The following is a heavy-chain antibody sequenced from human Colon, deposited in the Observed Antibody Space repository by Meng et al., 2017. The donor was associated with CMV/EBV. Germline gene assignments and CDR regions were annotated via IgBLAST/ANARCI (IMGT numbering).Heavy chain of an antibody. Sequence: QVQRGQSGAEVKKPGSSVKASCKASGGTFDTSTFNWGRQAPGQGLEWMGGIIPMFGSPSYSQKFRGRVTITADELEVNSLRSEDTAVYYCARGKQAGFDLWGQGTLVTVSS. D-gene: IGHD6-13*01. CDR1: GGTFDTST. J-gene: IGHJ5*02. CDR3: ARGKQAGFDL. V-gene: IGHV1-69*12. CDR2: IIPMFGSP.